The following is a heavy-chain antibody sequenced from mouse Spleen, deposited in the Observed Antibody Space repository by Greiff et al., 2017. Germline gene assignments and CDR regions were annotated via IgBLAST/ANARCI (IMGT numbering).Heavy chain of an antibody. V-gene: IGHV1-7*01. D-gene: IGHD2-1*01. CDR1: GYTFTSYW. J-gene: IGHJ2*01. Sequence: QVQLQQSGAELAKPGASVKLSCKASGYTFTSYWMHWVKQRPGQGLEWIGYINPSSGYTKYNQKFKDKATSTADKSSSTAYMQLSSLTYEDSAVYYCARGMIYYGNPYYFDYWGQGTTLTVSS. CDR3: ARGMIYYGNPYYFDY. CDR2: INPSSGYT.